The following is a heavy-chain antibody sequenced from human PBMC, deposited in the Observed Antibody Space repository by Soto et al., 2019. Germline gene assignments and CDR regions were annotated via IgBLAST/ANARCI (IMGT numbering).Heavy chain of an antibody. CDR2: IFPNGNT. CDR1: RGCVNTFH. J-gene: IGHJ4*02. CDR3: ARSSVWSGASHFHY. V-gene: IGHV4-4*07. D-gene: IGHD3-3*01. Sequence: SETLSLTCTVSRGCVNTFHWSWVRQPAGKGLEWIGRIFPNGNTDYSPSLKSRVTLSVDTSKNQFSLNLRSVTAADTAVYFCARSSVWSGASHFHYWGQGTLVTVSS.